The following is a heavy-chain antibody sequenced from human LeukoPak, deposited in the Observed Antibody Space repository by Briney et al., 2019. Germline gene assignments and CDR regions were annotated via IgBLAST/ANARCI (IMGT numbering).Heavy chain of an antibody. Sequence: GGSLRLSCAASGFTFSSYAMSWVRQAPGKGLEWVSAISGSGGSTYYADSVKGRFTIPRDNSKNTLYLQMNSLRAEDTAVYYCAKDQYYGSGSYYNFQHWGQGTLVTVSS. J-gene: IGHJ1*01. D-gene: IGHD3-10*01. CDR1: GFTFSSYA. V-gene: IGHV3-23*01. CDR2: ISGSGGST. CDR3: AKDQYYGSGSYYNFQH.